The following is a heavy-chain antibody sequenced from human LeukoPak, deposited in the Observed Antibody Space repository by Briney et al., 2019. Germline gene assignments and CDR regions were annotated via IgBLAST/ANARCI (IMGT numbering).Heavy chain of an antibody. CDR1: GGSISSGDYY. CDR3: ASTYCSGGSCYPGL. Sequence: PSQTLSLTCTVSGGSISSGDYYWSWIRPPPGKGLEWIGYIYYSGSTYYNPSLKSRVTISVDTSKNQFSLKLSSVTAADTAVYYCASTYCSGGSCYPGLWGQGTLVTVSS. J-gene: IGHJ4*02. CDR2: IYYSGST. D-gene: IGHD2-15*01. V-gene: IGHV4-30-4*01.